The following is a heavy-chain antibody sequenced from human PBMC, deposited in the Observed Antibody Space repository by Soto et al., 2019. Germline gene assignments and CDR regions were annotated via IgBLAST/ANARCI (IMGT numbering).Heavy chain of an antibody. D-gene: IGHD3-22*01. CDR1: GFTFSSYW. CDR3: ARGPVYYYDSSGYYYFDY. J-gene: IGHJ4*02. Sequence: GGSLRLSCAASGFTFSSYWMSWVRQAPGKGLEWVANIKQDGSEKYYVDSVKGRFTISRDNAKNSLYLQMNSLRAEDTAVYYGARGPVYYYDSSGYYYFDYWGQGTLVTVSS. V-gene: IGHV3-7*03. CDR2: IKQDGSEK.